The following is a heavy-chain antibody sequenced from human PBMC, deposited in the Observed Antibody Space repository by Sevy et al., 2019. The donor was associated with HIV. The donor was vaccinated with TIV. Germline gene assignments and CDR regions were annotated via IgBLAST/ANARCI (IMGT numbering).Heavy chain of an antibody. V-gene: IGHV4-59*01. D-gene: IGHD1-26*01. CDR3: ARETXGAGXXXDX. Sequence: SETLSLTXXVSXXXXSPYYWTWXXXPPGKALEWIGYVFYSGTTNYNPSLESRVTISIDTSKNQFSLNLTSVTAADTAFYYCARETXGAGXXXDXWGQGTLVXVSS. CDR2: VFYSGTT. CDR1: XXXXSPYY. J-gene: IGHJ4*02.